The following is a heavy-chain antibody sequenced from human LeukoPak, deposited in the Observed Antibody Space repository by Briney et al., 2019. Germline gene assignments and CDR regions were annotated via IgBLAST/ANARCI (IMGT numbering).Heavy chain of an antibody. CDR2: IKQDGSEQ. V-gene: IGHV3-7*02. D-gene: IGHD4-17*01. J-gene: IGHJ4*02. CDR3: AGGEYAGY. Sequence: PWGSLTLSCAASGFSFSAYWMNWVRQAPGRGLEWVGNIKQDGSEQYYVDSVKGRFTISRDNAKNSLYLQMNSLRAEDTAVYYCAGGEYAGYWGQGTLVSASS. CDR1: GFSFSAYW.